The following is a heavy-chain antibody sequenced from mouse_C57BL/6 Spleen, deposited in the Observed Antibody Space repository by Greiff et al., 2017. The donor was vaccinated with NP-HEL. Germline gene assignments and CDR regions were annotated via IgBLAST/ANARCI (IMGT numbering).Heavy chain of an antibody. CDR3: ARREVYSNTWFAY. CDR1: GYTFTSYW. V-gene: IGHV1-55*01. CDR2: IYPGSGST. J-gene: IGHJ3*01. D-gene: IGHD2-5*01. Sequence: QVQLQQPGAELVKPGASVKMSCKASGYTFTSYWITWVKQRPGQGLEWIGDIYPGSGSTNYNEKFKSKATLTVDTSSSTAYMQLSSLTSEDSAVYYCARREVYSNTWFAYWGQGTLVTVSA.